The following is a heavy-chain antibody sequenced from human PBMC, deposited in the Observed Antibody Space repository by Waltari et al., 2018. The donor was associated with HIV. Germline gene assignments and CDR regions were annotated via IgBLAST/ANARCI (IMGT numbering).Heavy chain of an antibody. D-gene: IGHD6-19*01. Sequence: EVQLVESGGGLVQPGGSLRLPCAGSGFPVSSNYLSWFRQAPGKGLEWVSVIYSGGSTYYADSVKGRFTISRDNSKNTLYLQMNSLRAEDTAVYYCARFSVAGTGYFDYWGQGTLVTVSS. CDR1: GFPVSSNY. J-gene: IGHJ4*02. CDR2: IYSGGST. V-gene: IGHV3-66*01. CDR3: ARFSVAGTGYFDY.